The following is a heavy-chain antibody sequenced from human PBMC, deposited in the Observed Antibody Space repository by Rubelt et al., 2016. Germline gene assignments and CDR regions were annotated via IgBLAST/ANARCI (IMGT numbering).Heavy chain of an antibody. Sequence: GGTFSSYAISWVRQAPGQGLEWMGGIIPIFGTANYAQKFQGRVTITADESTSTAYMGLSSLRSDDTAVYYCARFGVDYYYDSSGYYYVDYWGQGTLVTVSS. D-gene: IGHD3-22*01. CDR1: GGTFSSYA. V-gene: IGHV1-69*01. CDR2: IIPIFGTA. CDR3: ARFGVDYYYDSSGYYYVDY. J-gene: IGHJ4*02.